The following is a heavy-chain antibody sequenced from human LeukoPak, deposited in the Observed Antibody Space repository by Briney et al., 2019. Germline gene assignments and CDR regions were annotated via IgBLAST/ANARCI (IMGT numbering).Heavy chain of an antibody. CDR1: GFTFSRYA. V-gene: IGHV3-64D*09. Sequence: GGSLRLSCSASGFTFSRYAMHWVRQAPGKGLEYVSAISSNGGSTYSGDSVKGRFTISRDNSKNTVYLQMSSLRAEDTAVYYCVKARGIQLWLPGDYWGQGTLVTVSS. J-gene: IGHJ4*02. CDR3: VKARGIQLWLPGDY. D-gene: IGHD5-18*01. CDR2: ISSNGGST.